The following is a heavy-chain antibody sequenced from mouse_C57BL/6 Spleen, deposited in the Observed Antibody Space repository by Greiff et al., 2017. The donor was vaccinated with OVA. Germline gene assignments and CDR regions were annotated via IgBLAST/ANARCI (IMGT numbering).Heavy chain of an antibody. Sequence: EVQLQQSGPELVKPGASVKIPCKASGSTFTDYNLDWVQQSHGKSLEWIGDINPNNGGTIYNQKFKGKATLTVDKSDSTAYRELRSLTSEDTAFYYGASEGVGGWYFDVWGTGTTVTVSS. CDR1: GSTFTDYN. D-gene: IGHD1-1*02. CDR3: ASEGVGGWYFDV. CDR2: INPNNGGT. V-gene: IGHV1-18*01. J-gene: IGHJ1*03.